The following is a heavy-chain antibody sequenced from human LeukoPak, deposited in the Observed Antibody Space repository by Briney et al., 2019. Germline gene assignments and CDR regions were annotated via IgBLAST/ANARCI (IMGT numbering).Heavy chain of an antibody. CDR2: IKQDGSEK. J-gene: IGHJ4*02. D-gene: IGHD3-10*01. V-gene: IGHV3-7*03. CDR3: AKEGSGGSEDY. CDR1: GFTFSSYW. Sequence: TGGSLRLSCAASGFTFSSYWMTWVRQAPGKGLEWVANIKQDGSEKYYVDSVKGRFTISRDNAKNSLYLQMNSLRAEDTAVYYCAKEGSGGSEDYWGQGTLVTVSS.